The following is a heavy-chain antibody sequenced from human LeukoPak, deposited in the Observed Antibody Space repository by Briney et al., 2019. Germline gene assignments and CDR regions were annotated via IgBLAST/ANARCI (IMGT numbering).Heavy chain of an antibody. Sequence: GGSLRLSCAASGFSFSDYAMAWVRQAPGKGLEWVSVITGSGGVTHYAGSVKGRFTISRDNSKNTLYLQMNNLRVEDTARYYCAKDGLYYDGSTHIYYFDYWGQGTLVAASS. D-gene: IGHD3-22*01. V-gene: IGHV3-23*01. CDR2: ITGSGGVT. J-gene: IGHJ4*02. CDR3: AKDGLYYDGSTHIYYFDY. CDR1: GFSFSDYA.